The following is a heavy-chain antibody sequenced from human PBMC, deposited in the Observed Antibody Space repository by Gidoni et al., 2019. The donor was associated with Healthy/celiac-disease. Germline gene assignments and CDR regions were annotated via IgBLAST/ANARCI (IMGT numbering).Heavy chain of an antibody. CDR1: GFSLSNARMA. Sequence: QVTLKESGPVLVKPTETLTLTCTVSGFSLSNARMAVTWIRQPPGKALEWLAHIFSKDEKSYSTSLKSRVTISKETSKSQVVLTIPNMDPVDTATYYCARVEGLRSLDYWGQGTLVTVSS. V-gene: IGHV2-26*01. J-gene: IGHJ4*02. CDR3: ARVEGLRSLDY. CDR2: IFSKDEK. D-gene: IGHD1-1*01.